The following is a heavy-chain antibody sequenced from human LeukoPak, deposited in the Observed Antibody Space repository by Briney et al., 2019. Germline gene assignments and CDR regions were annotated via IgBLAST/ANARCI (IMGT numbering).Heavy chain of an antibody. D-gene: IGHD3-16*02. CDR2: INPNSGGT. CDR3: ARGELYDYVWGSYRYYY. Sequence: ASVKVSCKASGYTFTDYYMHWVRQAPGQGLEWMGWINPNSGGTNYAQKFQGRVTMTRDTSISTAYMELSRLRSDDTAVYYCARGELYDYVWGSYRYYYWGQGTLVTVSS. V-gene: IGHV1-2*02. J-gene: IGHJ4*02. CDR1: GYTFTDYY.